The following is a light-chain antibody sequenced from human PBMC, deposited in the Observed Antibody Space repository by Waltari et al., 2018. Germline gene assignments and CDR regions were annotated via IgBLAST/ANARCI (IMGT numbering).Light chain of an antibody. V-gene: IGKV1-33*01. Sequence: DIQLTQSPSSLAASVRDRVTLTCRASQDIGGYLNWYQHQPGRAPKLLIYRTTILTTGVPSRFSGGASRTDYTLTITNLQPEDIATYYCQYYDNLPMFTFGPGTKVEIK. CDR3: QYYDNLPMFT. CDR2: RTT. CDR1: QDIGGY. J-gene: IGKJ2*01.